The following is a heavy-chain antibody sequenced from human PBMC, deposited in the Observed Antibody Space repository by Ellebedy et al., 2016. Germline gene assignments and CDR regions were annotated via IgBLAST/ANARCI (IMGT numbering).Heavy chain of an antibody. D-gene: IGHD6-25*01. Sequence: SETLSLTCAVYGGSFSGYYWSWIRQPPGKGLEWIGEINHSGSTNYNPPLKSRVTISVDTSKNQFSLKLSSVTAADTAVYYCARVQRGHKGRVDYWGQGTLVTVSS. V-gene: IGHV4-34*01. CDR3: ARVQRGHKGRVDY. CDR1: GGSFSGYY. CDR2: INHSGST. J-gene: IGHJ4*02.